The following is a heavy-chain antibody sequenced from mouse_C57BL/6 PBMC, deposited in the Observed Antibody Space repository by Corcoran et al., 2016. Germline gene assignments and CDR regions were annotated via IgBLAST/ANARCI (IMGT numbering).Heavy chain of an antibody. CDR3: ARRDSKAMDY. J-gene: IGHJ4*01. V-gene: IGHV8-12*01. D-gene: IGHD2-5*01. CDR1: GFSLSTSGMG. Sequence: QVTLKESGPGMLQSSQTLSLTCSFSGFSLSTSGMGVSWIRQPSGKGLEWLAHIYWDDDKRYNPSLKSRLTISKDTSRNQVFLKITSVDTADTATYYCARRDSKAMDYWGQGTSVTVSS. CDR2: IYWDDDK.